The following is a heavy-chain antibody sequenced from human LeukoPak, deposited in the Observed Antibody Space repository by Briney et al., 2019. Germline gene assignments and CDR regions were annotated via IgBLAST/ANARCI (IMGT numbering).Heavy chain of an antibody. D-gene: IGHD4-17*01. J-gene: IGHJ4*02. V-gene: IGHV3-23*01. CDR2: ISGSGGST. CDR3: AKLVKERVTTVPKSYYFDY. Sequence: PGGSLRLSCAASGFTFSSYAMSSVRQAPGKGLEWVSAISGSGGSTYYADSVKGRFTISRDNSKNTLYLQMNSLRAEDTAVYYCAKLVKERVTTVPKSYYFDYWGQGTLVTVSS. CDR1: GFTFSSYA.